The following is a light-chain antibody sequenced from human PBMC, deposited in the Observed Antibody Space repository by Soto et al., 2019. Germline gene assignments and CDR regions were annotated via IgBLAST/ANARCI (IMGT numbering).Light chain of an antibody. J-gene: IGKJ5*01. CDR3: QQSYSTQIT. CDR2: AAY. Sequence: DIQMTQSPSSLSASVGDRVTITCRASQSISSYLNWYQQKPGKAPKLLIYAAYSLQSGVPSRFSGSGSGTDFTLTISSLPPEDFATYYCQQSYSTQITFGQGTRLEIK. V-gene: IGKV1-39*01. CDR1: QSISSY.